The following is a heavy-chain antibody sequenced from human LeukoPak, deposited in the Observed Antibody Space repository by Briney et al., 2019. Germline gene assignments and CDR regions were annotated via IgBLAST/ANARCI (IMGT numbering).Heavy chain of an antibody. D-gene: IGHD1-26*01. CDR2: ISYDGSNK. Sequence: GRSLRLSCAASGFTFSSYAMHWVRQAPGKGLEWVAVISYDGSNKYYADSVKGRFTISRDNSKNTLYLQMNSLRAEDTAVYYCARDDEGATGAFDIWGQGTMVTVSS. CDR1: GFTFSSYA. V-gene: IGHV3-30*14. CDR3: ARDDEGATGAFDI. J-gene: IGHJ3*02.